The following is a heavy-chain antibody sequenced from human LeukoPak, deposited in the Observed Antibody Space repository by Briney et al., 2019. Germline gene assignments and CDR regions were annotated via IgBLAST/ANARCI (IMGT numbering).Heavy chain of an antibody. CDR1: GGSISPYY. J-gene: IGHJ4*02. V-gene: IGHV4-59*01. Sequence: SETLSLTCTVPGGSISPYYWSWIRQPPGKGLEWIGYVHYRGTTNYNPALKSRITMSVDTSKNQFSLKLTSVTPADTAVYYCARGFRDTAMFLDYWGQGTLVTVSS. D-gene: IGHD5-18*01. CDR3: ARGFRDTAMFLDY. CDR2: VHYRGTT.